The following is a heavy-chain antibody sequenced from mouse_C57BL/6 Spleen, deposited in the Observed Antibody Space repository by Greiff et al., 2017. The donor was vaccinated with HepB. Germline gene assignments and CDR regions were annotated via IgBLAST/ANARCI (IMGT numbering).Heavy chain of an antibody. V-gene: IGHV10-1*01. CDR2: IRSKSNNNET. D-gene: IGHD1-1*01. J-gene: IGHJ2*01. CDR1: GFSFNTYA. Sequence: EVKLLESGGGLVQPKGSLKLSCAASGFSFNTYAMNWVRQAPGKGLEWVARIRSKSNNNETYYADSVKDRFTISTDDSEHMLYLQMNNLKTEASSMYYFVRCGITTVFDYWGQGTTLTVSS. CDR3: VRCGITTVFDY.